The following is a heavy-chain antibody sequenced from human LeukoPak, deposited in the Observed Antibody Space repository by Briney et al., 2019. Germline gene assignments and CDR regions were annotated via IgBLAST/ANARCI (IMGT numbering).Heavy chain of an antibody. CDR3: AREDTENYYFDY. Sequence: SVKVSCKASGGTFNNHAINWVRQAPGQGLEWMGGIIPIFGTANYAQKFQGRVTITADESTSTAYMALSSLRSEDTAVYYCAREDTENYYFDYWGQGTLVTVSS. J-gene: IGHJ4*02. V-gene: IGHV1-69*13. D-gene: IGHD5-18*01. CDR1: GGTFNNHA. CDR2: IIPIFGTA.